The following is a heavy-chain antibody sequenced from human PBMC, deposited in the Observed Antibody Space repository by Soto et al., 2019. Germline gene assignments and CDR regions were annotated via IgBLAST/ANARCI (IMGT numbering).Heavy chain of an antibody. V-gene: IGHV1-18*01. CDR1: GYTFITYG. D-gene: IGHD1-1*01. Sequence: QVQLVQSGAEVKKPGASVKVSCKASGYTFITYGINWVRQAPGQGLEWMAWISAYNGNTYYAQNFQGRVTITTDTSTSTAYMELRSLRSDDTAIYYCARGTYKDFWGQGTLVTDSS. J-gene: IGHJ4*02. CDR3: ARGTYKDF. CDR2: ISAYNGNT.